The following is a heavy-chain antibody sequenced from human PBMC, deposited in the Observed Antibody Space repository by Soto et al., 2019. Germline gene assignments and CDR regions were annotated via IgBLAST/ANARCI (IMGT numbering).Heavy chain of an antibody. D-gene: IGHD1-20*01. CDR1: GGSFTGYY. V-gene: IGHV4-34*01. CDR2: INQSGST. Sequence: SETLSLTCAVYGGSFTGYYWTWIRQPPGKVLEWIGEINQSGSTNYNPSLKSRVTISADTSKNQFSLKLNSVTAADTAVYYCATSQKGYNGNYFDHWGQGALVTVSS. CDR3: ATSQKGYNGNYFDH. J-gene: IGHJ4*02.